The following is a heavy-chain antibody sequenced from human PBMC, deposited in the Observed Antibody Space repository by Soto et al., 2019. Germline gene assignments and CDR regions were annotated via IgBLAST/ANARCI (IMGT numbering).Heavy chain of an antibody. CDR1: GGSITYGGYY. J-gene: IGHJ4*02. CDR2: ISYTGST. CDR3: ARGGLYCSSTSCSFFDS. V-gene: IGHV4-31*03. D-gene: IGHD2-2*01. Sequence: QEQLQESGPGLVKASQTLSLTCSVSGGSITYGGYYWNWIRQHPGKGLEWIGYISYTGSTDYNPSLESRLTISIDTSEHKFFLKLISVTATDTAVYYCARGGLYCSSTSCSFFDSWGQGILVTVSS.